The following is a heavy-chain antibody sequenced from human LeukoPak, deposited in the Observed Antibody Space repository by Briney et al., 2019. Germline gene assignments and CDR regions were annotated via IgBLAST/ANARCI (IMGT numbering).Heavy chain of an antibody. J-gene: IGHJ4*02. CDR1: GYTFTSYD. CDR3: ARGRSYGVAYFFDY. V-gene: IGHV1-8*01. CDR2: MNPNSDNT. D-gene: IGHD1-26*01. Sequence: ASVKVSCKASGYTFTSYDINWVRQATGQGLEWMGWMNPNSDNTGYAQEFQGRVTMTRNTSISTAYMELSSLRSEDTAVYYCARGRSYGVAYFFDYWGQGTLVTVSS.